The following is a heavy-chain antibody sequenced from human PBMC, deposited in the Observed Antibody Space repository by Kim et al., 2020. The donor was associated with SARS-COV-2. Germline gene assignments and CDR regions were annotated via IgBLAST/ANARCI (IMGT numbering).Heavy chain of an antibody. V-gene: IGHV3-23*01. CDR3: AKLGMVRGVRVYYYGMDV. CDR2: ISCSGGST. Sequence: GGSLRLSCAASGFTFSSYAMSWVRQAPGKGLEWVSAISCSGGSTYYADSVKGRFTISRDNSKNTLYLQMNSLRAEDTAVYYCAKLGMVRGVRVYYYGMDVWGQGTTVTVSS. D-gene: IGHD3-10*01. CDR1: GFTFSSYA. J-gene: IGHJ6*02.